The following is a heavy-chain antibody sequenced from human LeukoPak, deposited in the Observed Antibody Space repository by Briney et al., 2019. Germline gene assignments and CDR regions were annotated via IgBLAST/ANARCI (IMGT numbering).Heavy chain of an antibody. J-gene: IGHJ4*02. V-gene: IGHV6-1*01. CDR3: ARDRGSLRYYFDY. CDR1: GDSVSSNSVA. Sequence: SQTLSLTCAISGDSVSSNSVAWNWIRQSPSRGLEWLGSTYYRSKWYNDYALSVKSRITINQDTSNNQFSLQLNSVTPEDTAVYYCARDRGSLRYYFDYWGQGTLVTVSS. CDR2: TYYRSKWYN. D-gene: IGHD1-26*01.